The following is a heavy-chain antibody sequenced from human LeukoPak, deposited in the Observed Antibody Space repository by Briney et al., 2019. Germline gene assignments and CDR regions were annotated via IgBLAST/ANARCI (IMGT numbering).Heavy chain of an antibody. CDR2: INHSGST. Sequence: PSETLSLTCAVYGGSFSGYYWSWIRQPPGKGLEWIGEINHSGSTNYNPSLKSRVTMSVDTSKNQFSLKLSSVTAADTAVYYCARSYDSSGYSAFDIWGQGTMVTVSS. CDR3: ARSYDSSGYSAFDI. V-gene: IGHV4-34*01. J-gene: IGHJ3*02. CDR1: GGSFSGYY. D-gene: IGHD3-22*01.